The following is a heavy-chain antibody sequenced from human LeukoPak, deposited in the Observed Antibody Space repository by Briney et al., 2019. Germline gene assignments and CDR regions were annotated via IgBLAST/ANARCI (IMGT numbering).Heavy chain of an antibody. CDR3: ARGYSSSQNYFDY. V-gene: IGHV4-59*01. CDR1: GGSISSYY. D-gene: IGHD6-13*01. CDR2: IYYSGST. J-gene: IGHJ4*02. Sequence: SETLSLTCTVSGGSISSYYWSWIRQPPGKGLEWIGYIYYSGSTNYNPSLKSRVTISVATSKNQFSLKLSSVTAADTAVYYCARGYSSSQNYFDYWGQGTLVTVSS.